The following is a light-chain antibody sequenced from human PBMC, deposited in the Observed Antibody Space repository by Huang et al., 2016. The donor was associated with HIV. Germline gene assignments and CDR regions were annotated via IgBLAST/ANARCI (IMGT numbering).Light chain of an antibody. CDR1: QSIGRY. V-gene: IGKV3-11*01. CDR3: QQRSKWPPFT. CDR2: DAS. Sequence: EIVLTQSPATLSLSPGERATLSCRASQSIGRYLAWYQQKPGQAPRLLIYDASNRSTGIPARFIGSGSGTDFTLTISSLEPDDFAVYYCQQRSKWPPFTFGPGTKVDIK. J-gene: IGKJ3*01.